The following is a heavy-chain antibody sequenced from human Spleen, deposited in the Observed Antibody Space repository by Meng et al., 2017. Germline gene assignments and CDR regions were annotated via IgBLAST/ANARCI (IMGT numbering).Heavy chain of an antibody. CDR3: ARNLVGSSLDY. Sequence: QGSGPGMVKPPGTLSLTCLVSGCPIRSRVWWTWPRQTPGKGLECIREIFHSGRANYIPTLKSRVTISVDKSKNQFSLDLRSVIAADTAVYFCARNLVGSSLDYWGQGTLVTVPS. V-gene: IGHV4-4*01. CDR2: IFHSGRA. CDR1: GCPIRSRVW. D-gene: IGHD1-14*01. J-gene: IGHJ4*02.